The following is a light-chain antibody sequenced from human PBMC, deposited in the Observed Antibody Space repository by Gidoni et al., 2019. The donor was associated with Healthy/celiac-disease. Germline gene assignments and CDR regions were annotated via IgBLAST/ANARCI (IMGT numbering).Light chain of an antibody. CDR1: SSNIGAGSD. CDR3: QSYDSSLSGSEV. V-gene: IGLV1-40*01. J-gene: IGLJ1*01. CDR2: GNS. Sequence: QSVLTQPPSVSGAPGQRVTIACTGSSSNIGAGSDVHWYQQLPGTAPKLLISGNSNRPSGVPDRFSGSKSGTSSSLAITGLQAEDEADYYCQSYDSSLSGSEVFGTGTKVTVL.